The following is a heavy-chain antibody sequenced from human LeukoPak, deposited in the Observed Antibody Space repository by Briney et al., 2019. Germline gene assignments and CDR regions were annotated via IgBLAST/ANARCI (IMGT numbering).Heavy chain of an antibody. CDR3: ARDRTEKLLYRMYNWFDP. CDR1: GATFSSYA. D-gene: IGHD2-2*02. V-gene: IGHV1-69*05. Sequence: SVKLSCKASGATFSSYAISWERQAPGQGLEWMGGIIPIFGTAKYAQKFQGRVTITTDESTSTAYMELSSLRSEDTAVYYCARDRTEKLLYRMYNWFDPWGQGTLVTVSS. J-gene: IGHJ5*02. CDR2: IIPIFGTA.